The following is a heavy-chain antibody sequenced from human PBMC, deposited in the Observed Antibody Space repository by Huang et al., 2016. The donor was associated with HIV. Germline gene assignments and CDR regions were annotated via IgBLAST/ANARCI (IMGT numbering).Heavy chain of an antibody. CDR3: ARLDTARNYYYYGLDV. CDR2: IYPDDSDT. Sequence: EEQLVQSGAEVKKPGESLKISCEGSGYSFAKYWIGWVRQMPGKGLEGMEIIYPDDSDTRYSPSFQGQVSISADKSISTAYLQWSSLKASDTAMYYCARLDTARNYYYYGLDVWGQGTSVIVSS. D-gene: IGHD5-18*01. V-gene: IGHV5-51*01. CDR1: GYSFAKYW. J-gene: IGHJ6*02.